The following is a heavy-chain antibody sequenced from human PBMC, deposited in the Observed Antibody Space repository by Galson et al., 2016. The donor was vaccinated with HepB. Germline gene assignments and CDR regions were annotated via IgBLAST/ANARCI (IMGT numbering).Heavy chain of an antibody. CDR1: GFIFSTYW. Sequence: SLRLSCAASGFIFSTYWMSWVRQAPGKGLEWVANIKQDGSEKYYVDSVKGRFTISRDNAKKSLFLQMNSLRVEDTAVYYCARDGETYGDPDFWGQGTLVTVSS. CDR3: ARDGETYGDPDF. J-gene: IGHJ4*02. D-gene: IGHD4-17*01. V-gene: IGHV3-7*03. CDR2: IKQDGSEK.